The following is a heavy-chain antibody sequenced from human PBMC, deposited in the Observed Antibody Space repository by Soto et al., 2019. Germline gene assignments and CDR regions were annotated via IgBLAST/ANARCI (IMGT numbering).Heavy chain of an antibody. CDR3: ARLSLYSGYDKPYFHY. V-gene: IGHV4-39*01. CDR1: GGSISSSSYY. J-gene: IGHJ4*02. CDR2: IYYSGST. Sequence: SETLSLTCTVSGGSISSSSYYWGWIRQPPGKGLEWIGSIYYSGSTYYNPSLKSRVTISVDTSKNQFSLKLSSVTAADTAVYYCARLSLYSGYDKPYFHYWGQGTLVTVSS. D-gene: IGHD5-12*01.